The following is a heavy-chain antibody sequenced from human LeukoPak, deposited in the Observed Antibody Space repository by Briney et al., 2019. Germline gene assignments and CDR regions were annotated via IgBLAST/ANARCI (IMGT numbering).Heavy chain of an antibody. V-gene: IGHV3-48*03. D-gene: IGHD3-22*01. CDR1: GFTLSGYE. CDR2: ITSRGSTI. CDR3: ARESPPHYYDSSGYSPAAFDI. J-gene: IGHJ3*02. Sequence: GGSLRLSCAASGFTLSGYEINWVRHAPGKGLEWVSYITSRGSTIYYADSVKGRFTISRDNAKNSLYLKMNSLRAEDTAVYYCARESPPHYYDSSGYSPAAFDIWGQGTMVTVSS.